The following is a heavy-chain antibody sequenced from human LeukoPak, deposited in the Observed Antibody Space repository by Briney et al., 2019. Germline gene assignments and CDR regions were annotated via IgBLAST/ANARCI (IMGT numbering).Heavy chain of an antibody. J-gene: IGHJ3*02. V-gene: IGHV4-34*01. CDR3: ARQKAAAAYHDGFDI. Sequence: WETLSLTCAVYGAFLSGYYGRWIRQPRGRGLGWIGELNHSESTYYNPSLKRRVTISVDTSKNQFYLKLSSVTAADTAVYYCARQKAAAAYHDGFDIWGQGTMVTVSS. CDR1: GAFLSGYY. CDR2: LNHSEST. D-gene: IGHD6-13*01.